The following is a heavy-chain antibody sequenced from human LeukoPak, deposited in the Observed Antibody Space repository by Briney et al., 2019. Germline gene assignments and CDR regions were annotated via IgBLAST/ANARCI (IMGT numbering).Heavy chain of an antibody. Sequence: SSETLSLTCTVSGGSISSSSYYWGWIRQPPGKGLEWIGSIYYSGSTYYNPSLKSRVTISVDTSKNQFSLKLSSMTAADTAVYYCARHGYYYGSGSYPYGMDVWGQGTTVTVSS. D-gene: IGHD3-10*01. CDR2: IYYSGST. V-gene: IGHV4-39*01. CDR1: GGSISSSSYY. CDR3: ARHGYYYGSGSYPYGMDV. J-gene: IGHJ6*02.